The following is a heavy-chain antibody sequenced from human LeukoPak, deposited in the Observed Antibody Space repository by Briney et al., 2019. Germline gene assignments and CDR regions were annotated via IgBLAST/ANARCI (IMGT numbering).Heavy chain of an antibody. D-gene: IGHD6-13*01. CDR2: IKQDGSEK. CDR1: GFTFSRYW. Sequence: GGSLRLSCAASGFTFSRYWMSWVRQAPGKGLEWVANIKQDGSEKYYVDSVKGRFTISRDNAKNSLYLQMNSLRAEDTAVYYCATVSIAAAGYYFDYWGQGTLVTVSS. V-gene: IGHV3-7*01. CDR3: ATVSIAAAGYYFDY. J-gene: IGHJ4*02.